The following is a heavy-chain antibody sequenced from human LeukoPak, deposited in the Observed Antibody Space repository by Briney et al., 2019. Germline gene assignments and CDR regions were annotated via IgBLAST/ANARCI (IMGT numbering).Heavy chain of an antibody. CDR1: GGSFSGYY. J-gene: IGHJ6*02. Sequence: SETLSLTCAVYGGSFSGYYWSWISQPPGKGLEWIGEINHSGSTNYNPSLKSRVTISVDTSKNQFSLKLSSVTAADTAVYYCARLGYCSSTSCYYYGMDVWGQGTTVTVSS. D-gene: IGHD2-2*01. CDR3: ARLGYCSSTSCYYYGMDV. V-gene: IGHV4-34*01. CDR2: INHSGST.